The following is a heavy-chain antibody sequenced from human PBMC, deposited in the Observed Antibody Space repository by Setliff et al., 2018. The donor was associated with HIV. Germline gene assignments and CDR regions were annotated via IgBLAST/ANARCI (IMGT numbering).Heavy chain of an antibody. Sequence: SETLSLTCIVSGGSISTSSYYWGWVRQPPGKGLEWIGSIYYSGSTYYNSSLKSRVIISVDTSKNQFSLKLNSGTAADTAVYYCARVPTTDYYDGSGYHAPLWYFDVWGRGTLVTVSS. V-gene: IGHV4-39*01. D-gene: IGHD3-22*01. CDR1: GGSISTSSYY. CDR2: IYYSGST. CDR3: ARVPTTDYYDGSGYHAPLWYFDV. J-gene: IGHJ2*01.